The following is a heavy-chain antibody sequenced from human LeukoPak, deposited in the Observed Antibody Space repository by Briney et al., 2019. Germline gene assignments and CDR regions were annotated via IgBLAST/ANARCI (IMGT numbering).Heavy chain of an antibody. D-gene: IGHD3-3*01. CDR1: GFTFSSYA. Sequence: PGGSLRLSCAASGFTFSSYAMSWVRQAPGKGLEWVSAISGSGGSTYYADSVKGRFTISRDNSKNTLYLQMNSLRAEDTAVYYCAKSHDFWSGYTEFDPWGQGTLVTVSS. J-gene: IGHJ5*02. CDR3: AKSHDFWSGYTEFDP. V-gene: IGHV3-23*01. CDR2: ISGSGGST.